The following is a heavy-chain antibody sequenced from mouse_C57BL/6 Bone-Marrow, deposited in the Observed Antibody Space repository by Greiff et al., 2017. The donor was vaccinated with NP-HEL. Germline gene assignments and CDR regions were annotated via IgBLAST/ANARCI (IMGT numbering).Heavy chain of an antibody. CDR2: IDPSDSYT. V-gene: IGHV1-50*01. CDR1: GYTFTSYW. Sequence: VKLQQPGAELVKPGASVKLSCKASGYTFTSYWMQWVKQRPGQGLEWIGEIDPSDSYTNYNQKFKGKATLTVDTSSSTAYMQLSSLTSEDSAVYYCASGTTVVANFDYWGKGTTLTVSS. D-gene: IGHD1-1*01. CDR3: ASGTTVVANFDY. J-gene: IGHJ2*01.